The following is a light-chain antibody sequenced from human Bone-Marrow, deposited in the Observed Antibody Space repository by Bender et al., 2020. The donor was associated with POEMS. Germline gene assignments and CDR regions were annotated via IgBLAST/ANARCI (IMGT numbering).Light chain of an antibody. CDR2: EVS. CDR1: SGDVGGFNF. V-gene: IGLV2-14*01. Sequence: QSALAQPASVSGSPGQSITISCTGSSGDVGGFNFVSWYQQHPGKAPKLIIFEVSHRPSGVSSRFSGSKSGNTASLTISGLQAEDEADYYCSSYTTSSALEGVFGTGTKVTVL. J-gene: IGLJ1*01. CDR3: SSYTTSSALEGV.